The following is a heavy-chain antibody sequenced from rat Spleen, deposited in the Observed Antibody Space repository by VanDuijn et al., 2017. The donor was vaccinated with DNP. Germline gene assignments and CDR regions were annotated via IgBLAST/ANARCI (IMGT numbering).Heavy chain of an antibody. V-gene: IGHV5-31*01. CDR2: ITASGDTT. CDR3: IRDRRDYGLDY. CDR1: GFTFSNWW. D-gene: IGHD1-11*01. J-gene: IGHJ2*01. Sequence: EVQLMESGGDLVQPGRSLKLSCVASGFTFSNWWMTWIRQVPGKGLEWVASITASGDTTYYPDSVKDRFTISRDNAKNTLYLQMNSLRSEDTATYYCIRDRRDYGLDYWGQGVMVTVSS.